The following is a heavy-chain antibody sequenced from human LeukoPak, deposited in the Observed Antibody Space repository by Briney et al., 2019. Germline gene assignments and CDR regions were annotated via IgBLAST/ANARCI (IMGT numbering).Heavy chain of an antibody. CDR1: GGSISNYY. Sequence: SETLSRTCTVSGGSISNYYLNWIRQPPGKGLEWIGYIYYSGSTNYNPALKSRVTISGDTSKNEFSLKLTSVTAADTAVYYCARAPPIYHYYYGIDVWGQGTTVTVSS. V-gene: IGHV4-59*01. J-gene: IGHJ6*02. CDR2: IYYSGST. CDR3: ARAPPIYHYYYGIDV.